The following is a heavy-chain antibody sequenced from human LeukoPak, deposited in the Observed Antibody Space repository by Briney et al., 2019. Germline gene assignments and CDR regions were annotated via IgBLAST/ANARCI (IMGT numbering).Heavy chain of an antibody. Sequence: ASVTVSCKASGYTFTNFAISWVRQAPGQGLEWMGWINPYNGNTKYALKGQGTVPMNTDTSTTPPHIERRSRSPEDTAVFYCARGRITARLRELGVVTDGHYYIDFWGKGTTVTVSS. CDR3: ARGRITARLRELGVVTDGHYYIDF. J-gene: IGHJ6*03. CDR1: GYTFTNFA. D-gene: IGHD3-3*01. V-gene: IGHV1-18*01. CDR2: INPYNGNT.